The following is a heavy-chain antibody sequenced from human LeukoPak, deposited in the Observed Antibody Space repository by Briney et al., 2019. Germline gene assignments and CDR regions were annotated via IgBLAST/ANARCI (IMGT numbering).Heavy chain of an antibody. CDR1: GFTFSSYS. CDR2: ISSSSSYI. CDR3: ARDRGYYDFWSGYLWYNWFDP. D-gene: IGHD3-3*01. J-gene: IGHJ5*02. V-gene: IGHV3-21*01. Sequence: GGSLRLSCAASGFTFSSYSMNWVRQAPGKGLEWVSSISSSSSYIYYADSVKGRFTISRGNAKNSLYLQMNSLRAEDTAVYYCARDRGYYDFWSGYLWYNWFDPWGQGTLVTVSS.